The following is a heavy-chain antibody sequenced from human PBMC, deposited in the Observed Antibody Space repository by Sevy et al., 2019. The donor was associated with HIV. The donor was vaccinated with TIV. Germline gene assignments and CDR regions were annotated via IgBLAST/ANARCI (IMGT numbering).Heavy chain of an antibody. V-gene: IGHV4-38-2*01. Sequence: SETLSLTCAVSGYSISGGYYWGWIRQPPGKGLEWIGSIYHSGSTYYNPSLKSRVTISVDTSKNQFSLKLSSVTAADTAVYYCARGFLEWLFDAFDIWGQGTMVTVSS. D-gene: IGHD3-3*01. CDR1: GYSISGGYY. CDR2: IYHSGST. CDR3: ARGFLEWLFDAFDI. J-gene: IGHJ3*02.